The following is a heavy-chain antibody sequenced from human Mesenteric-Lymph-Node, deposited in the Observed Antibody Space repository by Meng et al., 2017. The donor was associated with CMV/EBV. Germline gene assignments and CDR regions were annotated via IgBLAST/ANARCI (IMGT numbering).Heavy chain of an antibody. D-gene: IGHD3-10*01. CDR1: RFTFSDYY. CDR2: INYNGGDI. Sequence: GGSLRLSCAASRFTFSDYYMSWIRQVPGKGLEWVSGINYNGGDIAYADSVKGRFTISRDNAKDSLFLQIDNLRPEDTAIYYCAKDQRHFGSRTYFDHWGQGALVTVSS. CDR3: AKDQRHFGSRTYFDH. V-gene: IGHV3-9*01. J-gene: IGHJ4*02.